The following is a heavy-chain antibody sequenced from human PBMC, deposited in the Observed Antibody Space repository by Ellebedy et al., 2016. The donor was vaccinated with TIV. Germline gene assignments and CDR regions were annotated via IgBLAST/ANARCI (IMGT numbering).Heavy chain of an antibody. J-gene: IGHJ4*02. CDR3: AKTYYYGSDYFDY. CDR1: GFTFSSYA. Sequence: GGSLRLXXAASGFTFSSYAMSWVRQAPGKGLEWVSAISGSGGSTYYADSVKGRFTISRDNSKNTLYLQMNSLRAEDTAIYYCAKTYYYGSDYFDYWGQGTLVTVSS. V-gene: IGHV3-23*01. D-gene: IGHD3-10*01. CDR2: ISGSGGST.